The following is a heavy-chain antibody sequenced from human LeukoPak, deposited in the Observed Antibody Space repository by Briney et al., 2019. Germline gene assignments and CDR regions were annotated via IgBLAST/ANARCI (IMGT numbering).Heavy chain of an antibody. D-gene: IGHD7-27*01. CDR2: VSGPGAST. Sequence: GGSLRLSCSASGFTFSNSVMRWVRQASGKGLEWVSSVSGPGASTYYADSVKGRFTVSRDNSKNTLFLQMNSLRAEDTAVYYCAKDGGLWVSAHWGDSWGRGTLVTVSS. CDR3: AKDGGLWVSAHWGDS. CDR1: GFTFSNSV. J-gene: IGHJ4*02. V-gene: IGHV3-23*01.